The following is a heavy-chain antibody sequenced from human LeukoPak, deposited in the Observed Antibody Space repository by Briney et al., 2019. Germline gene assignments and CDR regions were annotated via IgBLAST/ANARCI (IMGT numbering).Heavy chain of an antibody. Sequence: GGSLRLSCAASGFTFDNYRMCWVRQAPGKGLELVSTVNADGGNTYYADSVKGRFTISRDNSKSTLILQMNSLRVEDTALYYCTKRVKYGGTWDHFADWGQGTLVTVSS. J-gene: IGHJ4*02. CDR3: TKRVKYGGTWDHFAD. CDR2: VNADGGNT. CDR1: GFTFDNYR. V-gene: IGHV3-23*01. D-gene: IGHD1-26*01.